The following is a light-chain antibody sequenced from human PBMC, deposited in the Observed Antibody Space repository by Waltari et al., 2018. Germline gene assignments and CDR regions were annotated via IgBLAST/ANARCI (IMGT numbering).Light chain of an antibody. CDR3: QQFNDWPRT. V-gene: IGKV3-15*01. Sequence: EVVMTQSPATLSVSQGERATLSCRASQSISINMDWYQQRPGQAPRLLIYEAYMRATDIRARCSGSVSGTEFTLTISSVQSEDAAVYYCQQFNDWPRTFGQGTKVEIK. CDR1: QSISIN. CDR2: EAY. J-gene: IGKJ1*01.